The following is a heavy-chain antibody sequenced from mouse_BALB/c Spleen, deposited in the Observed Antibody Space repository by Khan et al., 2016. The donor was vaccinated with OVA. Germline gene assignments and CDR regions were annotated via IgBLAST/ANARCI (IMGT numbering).Heavy chain of an antibody. CDR1: GFSLITYG. CDR2: LWSDGST. Sequence: QVQLKESGPGLVQPSQSLSITCTVSGFSLITYGVHWVRQSPGKGLEWLGVLWSDGSTDYNAAFISRLSITKDNSKSQVFFKMNSLQADDAAVYYGARNAYRYDFTYWGRGTLVTVSA. D-gene: IGHD2-12*01. V-gene: IGHV2-2*01. CDR3: ARNAYRYDFTY. J-gene: IGHJ3*01.